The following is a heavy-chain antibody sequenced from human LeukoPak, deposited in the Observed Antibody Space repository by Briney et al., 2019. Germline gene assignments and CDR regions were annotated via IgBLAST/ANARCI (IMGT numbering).Heavy chain of an antibody. D-gene: IGHD3-22*01. V-gene: IGHV1-69*13. CDR1: GGTFSNYA. J-gene: IGHJ4*01. CDR3: ARARTDYFDSSGSPFHY. CDR2: TIPIFNAA. Sequence: SVKVSCKASGGTFSNYALSWVRQAPGQGLEWMGATIPIFNAANYAQKFKGRVTITADEFTSTAYMELRSLTSEDTALYYCARARTDYFDSSGSPFHYWGQGTLVTVSS.